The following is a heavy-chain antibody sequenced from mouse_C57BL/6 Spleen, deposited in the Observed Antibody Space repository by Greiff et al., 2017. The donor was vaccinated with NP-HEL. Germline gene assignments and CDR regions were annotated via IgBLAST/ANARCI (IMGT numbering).Heavy chain of an antibody. CDR2: IHPNSGST. D-gene: IGHD6-5*01. CDR1: GYTFTSYW. V-gene: IGHV1-64*01. CDR3: ARVPIFFMDY. Sequence: QVQLQQPGAELVKPGASVKLSCKASGYTFTSYWMHWVKQRPGQGLEWIGMIHPNSGSTNYNEKFKSKATLAVDKSSSTAYMQLSSLTSEDSAVYYCARVPIFFMDYWGQGTSVTVSS. J-gene: IGHJ4*01.